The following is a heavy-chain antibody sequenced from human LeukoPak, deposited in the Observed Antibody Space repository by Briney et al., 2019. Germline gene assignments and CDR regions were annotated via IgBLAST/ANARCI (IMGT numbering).Heavy chain of an antibody. CDR2: INPSSGGT. Sequence: GASVKVSCKASGYTFTGYYMHWVRQAPGQGLEWMGWINPSSGGTNYAQKFQGRVTMTRDTSISTAYMELSRLRSDDTAVYYCASWSSYCSSTSCYVFDYWGQGTLVTVSS. J-gene: IGHJ4*02. D-gene: IGHD2-2*01. CDR3: ASWSSYCSSTSCYVFDY. V-gene: IGHV1-2*02. CDR1: GYTFTGYY.